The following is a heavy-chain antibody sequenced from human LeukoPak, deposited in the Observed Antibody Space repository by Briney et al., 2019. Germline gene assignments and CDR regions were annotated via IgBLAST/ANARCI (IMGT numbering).Heavy chain of an antibody. J-gene: IGHJ4*02. Sequence: SETLSLTCTVSGGSISSGDYYWSWIRQPPGKGLEWIGSLYYTGNTYYNPSLNSRVTISIDTSQNQFSLKLTSVTAADTAVYYCARHDYDFWSGLFDFWGQGTLVTVSS. CDR1: GGSISSGDYY. CDR3: ARHDYDFWSGLFDF. CDR2: LYYTGNT. V-gene: IGHV4-39*01. D-gene: IGHD3-3*01.